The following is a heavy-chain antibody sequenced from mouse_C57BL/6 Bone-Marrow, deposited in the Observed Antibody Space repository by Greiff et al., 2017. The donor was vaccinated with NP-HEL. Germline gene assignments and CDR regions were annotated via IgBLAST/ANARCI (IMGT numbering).Heavy chain of an antibody. CDR2: IFPGSGST. V-gene: IGHV1-56*01. J-gene: IGHJ1*03. CDR3: ARDYYGSSYGYWYFDV. Sequence: VKLQESGPELVRPGASVKISCKAPGYTFTSHWMQWVRQRPGQGLEWIGEIFPGSGSTYYNEKFKGKATLTVDTSSSTAYMQLSSLTSEDSAVYFCARDYYGSSYGYWYFDVWGTGTTVTVSS. D-gene: IGHD1-1*01. CDR1: GYTFTSHW.